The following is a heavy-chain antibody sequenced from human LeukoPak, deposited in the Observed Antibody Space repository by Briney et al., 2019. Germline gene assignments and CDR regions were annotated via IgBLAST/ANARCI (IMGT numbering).Heavy chain of an antibody. D-gene: IGHD6-19*01. Sequence: PGGSLRLSCAASGFTFDGYAMHWVRQAPGKGLEWVSFISEEGDRTSYADSVKGRFTISRDNSKNSLYLQMSSLRGEDTAIYYRASGGGAWYFFDYWGQGTLVTVSP. CDR2: ISEEGDRT. CDR1: GFTFDGYA. CDR3: ASGGGAWYFFDY. V-gene: IGHV3-43*02. J-gene: IGHJ4*02.